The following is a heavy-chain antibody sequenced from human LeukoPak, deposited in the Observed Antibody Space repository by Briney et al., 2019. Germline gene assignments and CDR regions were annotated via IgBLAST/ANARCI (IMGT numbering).Heavy chain of an antibody. CDR2: IYYSGST. CDR3: ASSYGDYDWYFDL. Sequence: PSETLSLTCTVSGGSISSSSYYWGWIRQPPGTGLEWIGSIYYSGSTYYNPSLKSRVTISVDTSKNQFSLKLSSVTAADTAVYYCASSYGDYDWYFDLWGRGTLVTVSS. CDR1: GGSISSSSYY. J-gene: IGHJ2*01. D-gene: IGHD4-17*01. V-gene: IGHV4-39*01.